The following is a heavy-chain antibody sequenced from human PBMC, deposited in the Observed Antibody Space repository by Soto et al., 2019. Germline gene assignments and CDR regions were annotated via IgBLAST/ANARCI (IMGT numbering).Heavy chain of an antibody. D-gene: IGHD5-12*01. Sequence: PSVTLSLTCPVSGCSLNTFYWSWIRKKAGKGLEWIGRIFSSGSTSFNPSLESRVAMSVDTSKNHFSLNLSSVTAADMAVYYCAREGSYSAYNFAHGIQLWSFDFWGQGALVTVSS. CDR3: AREGSYSAYNFAHGIQLWSFDF. J-gene: IGHJ4*02. CDR2: IFSSGST. CDR1: GCSLNTFY. V-gene: IGHV4-4*07.